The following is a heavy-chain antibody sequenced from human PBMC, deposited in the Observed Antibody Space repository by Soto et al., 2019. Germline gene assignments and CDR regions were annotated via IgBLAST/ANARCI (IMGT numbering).Heavy chain of an antibody. J-gene: IGHJ4*02. CDR3: ARAYGDCFDY. CDR1: GVSIRSYY. V-gene: IGHV4-59*01. CDR2: IYYSGST. D-gene: IGHD4-17*01. Sequence: PSETLSLTCTVSGVSIRSYYWIWIRQPPGKGLEWIGNIYYSGSTNYNPSLKSRVTISVDTSKNQFSLKLSSVTAADTAVYYCARAYGDCFDYWGQGTLVTVSS.